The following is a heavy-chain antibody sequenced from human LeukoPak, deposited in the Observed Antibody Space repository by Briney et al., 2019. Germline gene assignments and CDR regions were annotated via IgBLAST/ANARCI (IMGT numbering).Heavy chain of an antibody. Sequence: PSETLSLTCTVSGGSISSYYWSWFRQPPGKGLEWIGYIYYSGSTNYNPSLKSRVTISVDTSKNQFSLKLSSVTAADTAVYYCARVVVAASGWYFDLWGRGTLVTVSS. CDR1: GGSISSYY. CDR2: IYYSGST. J-gene: IGHJ2*01. CDR3: ARVVVAASGWYFDL. V-gene: IGHV4-59*01. D-gene: IGHD2-15*01.